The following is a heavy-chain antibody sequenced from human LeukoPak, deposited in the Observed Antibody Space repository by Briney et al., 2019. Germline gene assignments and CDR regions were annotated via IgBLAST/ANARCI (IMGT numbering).Heavy chain of an antibody. D-gene: IGHD3-10*01. CDR2: INHSGST. CDR1: GGSISSSSYY. Sequence: SETLSLTCTVSGGSISSSSYYWSWIRQPPGKGLEWIGEINHSGSTNYNPSLKSRVAISVDTSKNQFSLKLSSVTAADTAVYYCARGVYYFGSGSYLIWGLGTMVTVSS. V-gene: IGHV4-39*07. CDR3: ARGVYYFGSGSYLI. J-gene: IGHJ3*02.